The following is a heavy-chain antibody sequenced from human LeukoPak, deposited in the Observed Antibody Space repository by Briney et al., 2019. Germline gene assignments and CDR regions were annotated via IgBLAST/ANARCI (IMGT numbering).Heavy chain of an antibody. Sequence: PGGSLRLSCAASGFTFSSYAMSWVRQAPGKGLEWVSAISGSGGSTYYADSVKGRFTISRDNSKNTLYLQMNSLRAEDTAVYYCAKDHRSPVTAAPSFDYWGQGTLVTVSS. J-gene: IGHJ4*02. D-gene: IGHD2-21*02. V-gene: IGHV3-23*01. CDR3: AKDHRSPVTAAPSFDY. CDR1: GFTFSSYA. CDR2: ISGSGGST.